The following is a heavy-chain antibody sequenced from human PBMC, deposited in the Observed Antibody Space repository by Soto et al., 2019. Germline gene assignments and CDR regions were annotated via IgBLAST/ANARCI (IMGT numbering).Heavy chain of an antibody. CDR1: GGSISSYY. V-gene: IGHV4-59*01. J-gene: IGHJ6*02. CDR2: IYYSGST. Sequence: SETLSLTCTVSGGSISSYYWSWIRQPPGKGLEWIGYIYYSGSTNYNPSLKSRVTISVDTSKNQFSLKLSSVTAADTAVYYCARGPNYYYYGMDVWGQGTTVTVSS. CDR3: ARGPNYYYYGMDV.